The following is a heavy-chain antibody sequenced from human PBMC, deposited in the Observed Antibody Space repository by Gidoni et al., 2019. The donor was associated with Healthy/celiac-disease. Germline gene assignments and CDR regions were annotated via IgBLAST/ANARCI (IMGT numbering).Heavy chain of an antibody. CDR3: TTGSRRITIFGVGLDV. CDR1: GFTFGNAW. D-gene: IGHD3-3*01. Sequence: EVQLVESGGGLVKPGGSLRLSCAASGFTFGNAWMSWVRQAPGKGLECVGRIKSKTDGGTTDYAAPVKGRFTISRDDSKNTLYLQMNSLKTEDTAVYYCTTGSRRITIFGVGLDVWGQGTTVTVSS. CDR2: IKSKTDGGTT. J-gene: IGHJ6*02. V-gene: IGHV3-15*01.